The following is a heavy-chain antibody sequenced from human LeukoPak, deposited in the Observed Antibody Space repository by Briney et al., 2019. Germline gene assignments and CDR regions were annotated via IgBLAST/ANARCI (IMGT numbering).Heavy chain of an antibody. Sequence: ASVKVSCKASGYTFTSYGIRWVRQAPGQGLEWMGWISAYNGNTNYAQKLQGRVTMTTDTSTSTAYMELRSLRSDDTAVYYCARDVFRYCSGGSCYLRWFDPWGQGTLVTVSS. D-gene: IGHD2-15*01. CDR2: ISAYNGNT. CDR3: ARDVFRYCSGGSCYLRWFDP. V-gene: IGHV1-18*01. J-gene: IGHJ5*02. CDR1: GYTFTSYG.